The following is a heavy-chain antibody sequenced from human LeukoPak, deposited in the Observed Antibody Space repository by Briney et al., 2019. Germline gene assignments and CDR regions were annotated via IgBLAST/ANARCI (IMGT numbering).Heavy chain of an antibody. Sequence: GRSLRLSCAASGITFSSYAMHWVRQAPGKGLEWVAVISYDGSNKYYADSVKGRFTISRDNSKNTLYLQMNSLRAEDTAVYYCARAGSSGYYFFGTYYFDYWGQGTLVTVSS. CDR3: ARAGSSGYYFFGTYYFDY. CDR2: ISYDGSNK. D-gene: IGHD3-22*01. J-gene: IGHJ4*02. CDR1: GITFSSYA. V-gene: IGHV3-30*04.